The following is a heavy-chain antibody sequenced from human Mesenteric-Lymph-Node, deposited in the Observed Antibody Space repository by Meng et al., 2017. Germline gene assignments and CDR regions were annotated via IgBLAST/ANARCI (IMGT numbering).Heavy chain of an antibody. CDR3: TRDLGGVPGSFFDF. J-gene: IGHJ4*02. V-gene: IGHV1-18*01. Sequence: QVQLVQSGPEVKKTGASLKVSCKASGYTFTDFGISWVRQAPGQGLEWMGWISAYNGNRDYAQKFQGRVTMTTDTSTSTTYLELRNLGSDDTAVFYCTRDLGGVPGSFFDFWGQGTLVTVSS. D-gene: IGHD6-19*01. CDR2: ISAYNGNR. CDR1: GYTFTDFG.